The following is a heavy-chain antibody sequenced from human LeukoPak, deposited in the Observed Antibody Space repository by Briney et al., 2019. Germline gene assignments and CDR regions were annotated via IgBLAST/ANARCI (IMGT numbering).Heavy chain of an antibody. CDR2: ISDSGGST. CDR3: AKGKGSSISCSDY. J-gene: IGHJ4*02. CDR1: GFTFSSYA. Sequence: GGSLRLSCAASGFTFSSYAMSWVRQAPGKGLEWVSLISDSGGSTYYADSVKGRFTISRDNSKNTLSLQMNSLRADDTAVCYCAKGKGSSISCSDYWGQGTLVTVSS. V-gene: IGHV3-23*01. D-gene: IGHD2-2*01.